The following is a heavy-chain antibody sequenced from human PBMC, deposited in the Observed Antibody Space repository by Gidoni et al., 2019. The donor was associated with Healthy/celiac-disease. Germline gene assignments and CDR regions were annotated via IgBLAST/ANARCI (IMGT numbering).Heavy chain of an antibody. J-gene: IGHJ4*02. D-gene: IGHD3-10*01. CDR1: GFTFSSYG. V-gene: IGHV3-33*01. CDR2: IWYDGSNK. CDR3: ARGGVLWFGEGYFDY. Sequence: QVQLVESGGGVVQPGRSLRLSCAASGFTFSSYGMHGVRQAPGKGLEWVAVIWYDGSNKYYADSVKGRFTISRDNSKNTLYLQMNSLRAEDTAVYYCARGGVLWFGEGYFDYWGQGTLVTVSS.